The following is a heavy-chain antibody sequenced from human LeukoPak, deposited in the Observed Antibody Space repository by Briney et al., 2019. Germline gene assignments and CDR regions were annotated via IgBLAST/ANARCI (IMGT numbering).Heavy chain of an antibody. D-gene: IGHD3-22*01. J-gene: IGHJ4*02. Sequence: PGGSLRLSCAASGFTFSSYSMNWVRQAPGKGLEWVSSISSSSSYIYYADSVKGRFTISRDNAKNSLYLQMNSLRAEDTAVYYCARGRPYYYDSSGYYHFYYFDYWGQGTLVTVSS. CDR3: ARGRPYYYDSSGYYHFYYFDY. CDR1: GFTFSSYS. V-gene: IGHV3-21*01. CDR2: ISSSSSYI.